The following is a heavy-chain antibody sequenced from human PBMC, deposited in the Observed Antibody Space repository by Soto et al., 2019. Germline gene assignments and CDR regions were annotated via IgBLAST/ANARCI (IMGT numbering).Heavy chain of an antibody. D-gene: IGHD6-13*01. CDR3: ARNLPAGNPMQFDT. J-gene: IGHJ4*02. CDR1: GFTFSSYW. CDR2: IGKSGYPI. V-gene: IGHV3-48*04. Sequence: GGSLRLSCAASGFTFSSYWMHWVRQAPGKGLEWVSFIGKSGYPIYYTDSVKGRFTMSRDNAKYSLTLQMNSLRAEDTAVYYCARNLPAGNPMQFDTWGQGALVTVSS.